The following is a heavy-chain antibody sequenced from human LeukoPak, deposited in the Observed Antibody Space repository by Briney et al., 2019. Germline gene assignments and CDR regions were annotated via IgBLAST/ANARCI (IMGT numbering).Heavy chain of an antibody. D-gene: IGHD6-13*01. V-gene: IGHV3-33*01. CDR1: GFTFSSYG. J-gene: IGHJ4*02. CDR2: IGYDGRNK. CDR3: GVYSSSWHDY. Sequence: PGRSLRLSCAASGFTFSSYGMHWVRQAPGKGLEWVAVIGYDGRNKYYADSVKGRFIISRDNSKNTLYLQMNSLRAEDTAVYYCGVYSSSWHDYWGQGTLVTVSS.